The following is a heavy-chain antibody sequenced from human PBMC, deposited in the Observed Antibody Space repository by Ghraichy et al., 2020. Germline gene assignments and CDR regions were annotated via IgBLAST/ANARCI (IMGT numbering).Heavy chain of an antibody. D-gene: IGHD2-15*01. CDR2: IRSDVSDT. J-gene: IGHJ4*02. CDR3: AREYCRGGRCYLGAGGSHFDD. V-gene: IGHV3-74*01. Sequence: GGSLRLSCTVSGFTLSNCRMHWVRQGPGPGLVWVSRIRSDVSDTTYADSVKGRFTTSRDNAKNTLYLQMNSPRAEDTAVYYCAREYCRGGRCYLGAGGSHFDDWGQGNLVTVSS. CDR1: GFTLSNCR.